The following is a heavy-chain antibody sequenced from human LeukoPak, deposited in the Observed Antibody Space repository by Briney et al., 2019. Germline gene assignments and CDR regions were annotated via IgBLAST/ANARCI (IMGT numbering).Heavy chain of an antibody. V-gene: IGHV1-2*02. CDR3: ARDSSGWFLVY. CDR1: GYTFTGYY. D-gene: IGHD6-19*01. J-gene: IGHJ4*02. CDR2: INPNSGGT. Sequence: ASLKVSCKASGYTFTGYYMHWVRQSPGQGLEWMGWINPNSGGTNYAQKFQGRVTMTRDTSISTAYMELSRLRSDDTAVYYCARDSSGWFLVYWGQGTLVTVSS.